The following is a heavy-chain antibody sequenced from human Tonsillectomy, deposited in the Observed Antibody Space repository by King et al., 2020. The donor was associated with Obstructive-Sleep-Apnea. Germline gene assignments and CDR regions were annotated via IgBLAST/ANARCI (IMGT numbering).Heavy chain of an antibody. CDR2: IYYSGST. CDR3: ARVYSTTTCYDY. V-gene: IGHV4-39*07. J-gene: IGHJ4*02. Sequence: LQLQESGPGLVKSSETLSLTCNVSGSSISSSSYYWGWIRQPPGKGLEGIGSIYYSGSTSYNPALKSRVTISVDTSRTRFSLKLSSVTAADTAVYYCARVYSTTTCYDYWGQGTLVTVSS. D-gene: IGHD2-2*01. CDR1: GSSISSSSYY.